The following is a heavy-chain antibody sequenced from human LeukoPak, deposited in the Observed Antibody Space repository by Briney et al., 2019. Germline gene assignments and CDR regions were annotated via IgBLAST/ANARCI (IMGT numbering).Heavy chain of an antibody. CDR2: ISGYNGNR. D-gene: IGHD5-12*01. CDR3: ARVGYGGYDSGIKWD. V-gene: IGHV1-18*01. J-gene: IGHJ4*02. CDR1: GYTFTSHG. Sequence: ASVKVSCKASGYTFTSHGISWVRQAPGQGLEWMGWISGYNGNRNYAQKFQGRVTMTTETSTSTAYMELRGLRSDDTAVYYCARVGYGGYDSGIKWDWGQGTLVTVSS.